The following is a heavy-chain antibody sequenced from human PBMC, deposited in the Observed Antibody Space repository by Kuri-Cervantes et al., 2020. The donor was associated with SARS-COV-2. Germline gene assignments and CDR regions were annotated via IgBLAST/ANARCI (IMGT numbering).Heavy chain of an antibody. J-gene: IGHJ6*03. V-gene: IGHV3-30-3*01. Sequence: GGSLRLSCAASGFTFSSYAMHWVRQAPGKGLEWVAVISYDGSNKYYADSVKGRFTISRDNAKNSLYLQMNSLRAEDTAMYYCARAAVALIKYYYYYYMDVWGKGTTVTVSS. CDR1: GFTFSSYA. CDR2: ISYDGSNK. CDR3: ARAAVALIKYYYYYYMDV. D-gene: IGHD6-19*01.